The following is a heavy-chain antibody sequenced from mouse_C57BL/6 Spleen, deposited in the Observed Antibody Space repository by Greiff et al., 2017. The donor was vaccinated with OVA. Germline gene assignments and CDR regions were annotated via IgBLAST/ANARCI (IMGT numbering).Heavy chain of an antibody. V-gene: IGHV1-26*01. CDR3: ARSYDYALYYFDY. J-gene: IGHJ2*01. CDR2: INPNNGGT. D-gene: IGHD2-4*01. CDR1: GYTFTDYY. Sequence: VQLKQSGPELVKPGASVKISCKASGYTFTDYYMNWVKQSHGKSLEWIGDINPNNGGTSYNQKFKGKATLTVDKSSSTAYMELRSLTSEDSAVYYCARSYDYALYYFDYWGQGTTLTVSS.